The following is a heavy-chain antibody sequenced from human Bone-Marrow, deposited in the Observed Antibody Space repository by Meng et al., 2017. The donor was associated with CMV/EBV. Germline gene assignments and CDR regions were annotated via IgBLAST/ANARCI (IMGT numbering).Heavy chain of an antibody. Sequence: GGSLRLSCAASGFTFSNAWMHWVRQAPGKGLEWVGRIKSKTDGGTTDYAAPVKGRFTISRDDSKNTLYLQMNSLKTEDTAVYYCTTGLPYGDTPRCYWGQGTLVTVSS. CDR3: TTGLPYGDTPRCY. J-gene: IGHJ4*02. CDR2: IKSKTDGGTT. CDR1: GFTFSNAW. V-gene: IGHV3-15*01. D-gene: IGHD4-17*01.